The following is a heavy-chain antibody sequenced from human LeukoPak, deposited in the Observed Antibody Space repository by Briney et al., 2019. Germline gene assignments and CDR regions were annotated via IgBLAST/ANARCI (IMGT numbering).Heavy chain of an antibody. V-gene: IGHV3-48*02. CDR3: SGGSFYDY. D-gene: IGHD1-26*01. Sequence: GGSLRLSCAASGFNFSPYSMNWFRQAPGKGLEWVSYISRGSSTIHYADSVKGRFTISRDNAKNSLYLQMNSLRDEDTAVYYCSGGSFYDYWGQEALVTVSS. CDR2: ISRGSSTI. CDR1: GFNFSPYS. J-gene: IGHJ4*02.